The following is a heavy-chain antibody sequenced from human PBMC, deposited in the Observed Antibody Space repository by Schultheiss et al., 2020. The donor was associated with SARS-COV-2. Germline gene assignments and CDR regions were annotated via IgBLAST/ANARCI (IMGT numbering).Heavy chain of an antibody. Sequence: GGSLRLSCAASGFTFSNYGMHWVRQAPGKGLEWVGRIKSKTDGGTTDYAAPVKGRFTISRDDSKNTLYLQMNSLKTEDTAVYYCTTGSRGVGSFDYWGQGTLVTVSS. D-gene: IGHD3-10*01. V-gene: IGHV3-15*07. J-gene: IGHJ4*02. CDR3: TTGSRGVGSFDY. CDR2: IKSKTDGGTT. CDR1: GFTFSNYG.